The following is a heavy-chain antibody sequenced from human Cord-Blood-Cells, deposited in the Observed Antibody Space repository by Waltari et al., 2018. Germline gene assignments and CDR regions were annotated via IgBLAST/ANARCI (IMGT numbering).Heavy chain of an antibody. Sequence: EVQLVESGGGLVQPGRSLSLSCAASGFTVEDYAMHWVRQAPGNGLECVSGISWNSGSIGYADSVKGRFTISRDNAKNSLYLQMNSLRAEDTALYYCAKRYDFWSGLGDWGQGTLVTVSS. D-gene: IGHD3-3*01. J-gene: IGHJ4*02. CDR2: ISWNSGSI. CDR1: GFTVEDYA. CDR3: AKRYDFWSGLGD. V-gene: IGHV3-9*01.